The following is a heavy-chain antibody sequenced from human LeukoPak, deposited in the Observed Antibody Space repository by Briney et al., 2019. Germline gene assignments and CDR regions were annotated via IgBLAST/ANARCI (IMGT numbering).Heavy chain of an antibody. D-gene: IGHD6-19*01. CDR3: ARSSGWYFDH. CDR2: ISNSGST. CDR1: GGSISSSSYY. J-gene: IGHJ4*02. V-gene: IGHV4-61*05. Sequence: SSETLSLTCTDSGGSISSSSYYWGWIRQPPGKGLEWIGCISNSGSTNYNPSLKSRVTILVDTSKNQFSLKLSSVTAADTAVYYCARSSGWYFDHWGQGTLVTVSP.